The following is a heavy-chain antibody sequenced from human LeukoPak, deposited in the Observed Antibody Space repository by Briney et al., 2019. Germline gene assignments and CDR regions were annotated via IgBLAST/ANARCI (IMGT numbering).Heavy chain of an antibody. CDR3: ARESSGWAIFDY. V-gene: IGHV3-48*03. Sequence: GGSLRLSCAASAPTFSNFEMNWVRQAQGKGVEWVSYISHSGKTIYYANSVKGRFTISRDNAKNSLYLQMNSLRAEDTAVYYCARESSGWAIFDYWGQGTLVTVSS. CDR2: ISHSGKTI. J-gene: IGHJ4*02. CDR1: APTFSNFE. D-gene: IGHD6-19*01.